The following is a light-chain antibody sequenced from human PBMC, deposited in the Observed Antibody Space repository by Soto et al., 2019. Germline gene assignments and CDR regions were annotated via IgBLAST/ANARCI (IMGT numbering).Light chain of an antibody. CDR2: DAS. CDR1: QSVSSY. Sequence: DIVLTQSPATLSLSPGERATLSCRASQSVSSYLAWYQQKPGQAPRLLIYDASNRATGIPARFSGSGSGTEFTLTISILEPEHSALYYCQQRSNWPTFGQGTLLEI. CDR3: QQRSNWPT. J-gene: IGKJ5*01. V-gene: IGKV3-11*01.